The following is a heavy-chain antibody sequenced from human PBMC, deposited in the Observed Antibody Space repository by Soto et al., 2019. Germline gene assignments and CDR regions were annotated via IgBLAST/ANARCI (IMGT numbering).Heavy chain of an antibody. CDR3: ASDRSGWYDV. CDR1: GYTFTTIR. Sequence: QVQLVQSAAAVGKPGASVKVSCKASGYTFTTIRLSWVRQAPGQGLEWMGWIRPHNGDTQYAKNFQGRVTMTADTSTTTAYMEVGSLRPDDTAVFYCASDRSGWYDVWGQGTLVTVSS. J-gene: IGHJ5*02. CDR2: IRPHNGDT. V-gene: IGHV1-18*01. D-gene: IGHD6-19*01.